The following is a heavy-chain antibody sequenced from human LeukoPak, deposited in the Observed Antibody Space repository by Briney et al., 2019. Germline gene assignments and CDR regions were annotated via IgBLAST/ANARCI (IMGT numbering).Heavy chain of an antibody. V-gene: IGHV3-9*01. Sequence: GGSLRLSCAASGFTFDDYAMHWVRQAPGKGLEWVSSISWDSGSIGYADSVKGRFTISRDNAKNSLYLQMNSLRAEDTAVYYCARGPMYYYDSSGPFGYWGQGTLVTVSS. J-gene: IGHJ4*02. CDR2: ISWDSGSI. CDR3: ARGPMYYYDSSGPFGY. D-gene: IGHD3-22*01. CDR1: GFTFDDYA.